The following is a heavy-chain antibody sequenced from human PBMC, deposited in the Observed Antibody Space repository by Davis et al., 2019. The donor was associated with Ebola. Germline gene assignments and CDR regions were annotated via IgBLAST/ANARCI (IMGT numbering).Heavy chain of an antibody. CDR1: GFTFNSYA. D-gene: IGHD3-10*01. CDR2: ISGSGSNT. CDR3: ARDAGRNYYYYGMDV. J-gene: IGHJ6*02. V-gene: IGHV3-23*01. Sequence: GESLKISCAASGFTFNSYAMSWVRQAPGKGLEWVSSISGSGSNTYYADSVKGRFTISRDNSKSTLYLQMNSLRAEDTAVYYCARDAGRNYYYYGMDVWGQGTTVTVSS.